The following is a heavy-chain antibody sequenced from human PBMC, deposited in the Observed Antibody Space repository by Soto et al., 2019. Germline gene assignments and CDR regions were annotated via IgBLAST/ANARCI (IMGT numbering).Heavy chain of an antibody. CDR1: GGSFSGYY. V-gene: IGHV4-34*01. Sequence: QLQLQKWAAGLLKPSETLSLTCAVYGGSFSGYYWSWIRQPPGKGLEWIGEINHSGSTNYNPSLKSRVTISVDPSKNQFSLKLSSVTAADTAVYYCARRGGSGSLLGSWGQGTLVTVSS. D-gene: IGHD3-10*01. CDR3: ARRGGSGSLLGS. J-gene: IGHJ5*02. CDR2: INHSGST.